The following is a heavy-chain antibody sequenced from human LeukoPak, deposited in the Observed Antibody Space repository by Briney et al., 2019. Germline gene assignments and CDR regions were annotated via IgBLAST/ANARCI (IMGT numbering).Heavy chain of an antibody. V-gene: IGHV3-23*01. CDR2: ISGSGGST. J-gene: IGHJ5*02. D-gene: IGHD4-17*01. CDR1: GFPLRTYV. Sequence: GGSLRLSCAASGFPLRTYVMTWVRQAAGKGLEWFSTISGSGGSTYYAGSVKGRFTISRDNSKNTLYLEMNSLRVDDTATYFCMRSDYGGLVDPWGQGTLVTVSS. CDR3: MRSDYGGLVDP.